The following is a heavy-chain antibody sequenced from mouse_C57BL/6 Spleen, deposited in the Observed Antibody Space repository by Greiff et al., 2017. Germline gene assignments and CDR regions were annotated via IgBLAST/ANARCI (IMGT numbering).Heavy chain of an antibody. D-gene: IGHD1-1*01. J-gene: IGHJ4*01. CDR1: GYSFTGYF. CDR2: INPYNGDT. CDR3: ARDYGSVYSMDY. V-gene: IGHV1-20*01. Sequence: VQLLQSGPELVKPGDSVKISCKASGYSFTGYFMNWVMQSHGKSLEWIGRINPYNGDTFYNQKFKGKSTLTVDKSSSTAHMELRSLTSEDSAVYYCARDYGSVYSMDYWGQGTAVTVSS.